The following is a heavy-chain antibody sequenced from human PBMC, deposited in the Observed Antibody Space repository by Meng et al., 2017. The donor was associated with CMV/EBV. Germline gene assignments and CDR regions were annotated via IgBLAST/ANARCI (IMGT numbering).Heavy chain of an antibody. D-gene: IGHD3/OR15-3a*01. CDR2: INPSGGST. CDR1: GYTFTSYY. Sequence: QVQLVQSGAEVTKPGASLKVSCTASGYTFTSYYMHWVRQAPGQGLEWMGIINPSGGSTSYAQKFQGRVTMTGDTSTSTVYMELSSLRSEDTAVYYCARDPPGRTGYSPFDHWGQGTLVTVYS. CDR3: ARDPPGRTGYSPFDH. J-gene: IGHJ4*02. V-gene: IGHV1-46*01.